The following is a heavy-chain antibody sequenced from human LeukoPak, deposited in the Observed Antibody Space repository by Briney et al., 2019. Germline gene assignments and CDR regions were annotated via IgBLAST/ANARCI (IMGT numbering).Heavy chain of an antibody. CDR3: ARDRSYNGIPNAFDI. D-gene: IGHD1-14*01. CDR2: IYYSGST. Sequence: SETLSLTCTVSGGSISGYYWTWIRQPAGKGLEWIGYIYYSGSTNYNPSLKSRVTISVDTSKNQFSLKLSSVTAADTAVYYCARDRSYNGIPNAFDIWGQGTMVTVSS. V-gene: IGHV4-59*01. CDR1: GGSISGYY. J-gene: IGHJ3*02.